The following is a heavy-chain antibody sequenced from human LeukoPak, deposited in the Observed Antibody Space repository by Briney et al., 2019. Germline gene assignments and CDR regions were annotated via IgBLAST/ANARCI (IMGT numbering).Heavy chain of an antibody. CDR3: ARDTPPVTTNDY. CDR1: GGSINSYY. Sequence: SETLSLTCTVSGGSINSYYWSWIRQPAGKGLEWIGRIYSSGSTNYNPSLKSRVTMSVDTSKKQFSLKLNSVAAADTAVYYCARDTPPVTTNDYWGQGTLVTVSS. V-gene: IGHV4-4*07. D-gene: IGHD4-17*01. CDR2: IYSSGST. J-gene: IGHJ4*02.